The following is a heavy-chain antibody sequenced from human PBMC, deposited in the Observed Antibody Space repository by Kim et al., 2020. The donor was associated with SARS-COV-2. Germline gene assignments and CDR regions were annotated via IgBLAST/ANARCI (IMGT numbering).Heavy chain of an antibody. D-gene: IGHD2-2*01. CDR2: INPNSGGT. Sequence: ASVKVSCKASGDTFTGYYMHWVRQAPGQGLEWMGWINPNSGGTNYAQKFQGWVTMTRDTSISTAYMELSRLRSDDTAVYYCARGRGIVVVPAADQTNDWYFAIWGRGTLVPVSS. J-gene: IGHJ2*01. CDR3: ARGRGIVVVPAADQTNDWYFAI. CDR1: GDTFTGYY. V-gene: IGHV1-2*04.